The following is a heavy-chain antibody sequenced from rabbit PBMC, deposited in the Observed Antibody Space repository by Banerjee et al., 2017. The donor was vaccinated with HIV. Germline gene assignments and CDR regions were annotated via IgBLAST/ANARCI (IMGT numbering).Heavy chain of an antibody. CDR3: AKSGHVNGDYVWDL. Sequence: QAQLEESGGGLVQPEGSLTLTCTASGFTISSYYYMCWVRQAPGKGLEWIGCIYVGRGSTHYANWAKGRVTINKTSSTTVTLQLTSLTAADTATYFCAKSGHVNGDYVWDLRGPGTLVTVS. CDR2: IYVGRGST. V-gene: IGHV1S45*01. CDR1: GFTISSYYY. J-gene: IGHJ4*01. D-gene: IGHD2-1*01.